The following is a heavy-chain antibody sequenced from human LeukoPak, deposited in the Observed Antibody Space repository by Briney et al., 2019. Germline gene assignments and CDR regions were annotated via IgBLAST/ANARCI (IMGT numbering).Heavy chain of an antibody. Sequence: PGGSLRPSCAASGYTFSSYAMGWVRLAPGKGLEWVSLISASGVSTYYADSVKGRFTISRDNSNTTLYLQMGSLRAGDTAVYFCGRHIQLCYLGQGTLVTVSS. J-gene: IGHJ4*02. CDR2: ISASGVST. D-gene: IGHD1-1*01. CDR1: GYTFSSYA. V-gene: IGHV3-23*01. CDR3: GRHIQLCY.